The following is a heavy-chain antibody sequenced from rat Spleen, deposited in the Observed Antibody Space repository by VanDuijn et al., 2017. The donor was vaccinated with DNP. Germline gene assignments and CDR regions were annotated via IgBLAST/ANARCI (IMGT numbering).Heavy chain of an antibody. V-gene: IGHV2-1*01. CDR2: IWTGGST. CDR1: GFSLISNS. D-gene: IGHD4-3*01. J-gene: IGHJ2*01. CDR3: ARDLIIRDTTSAMDV. Sequence: QVQLKESGPGLVQPSQTLSLTCTVSGFSLISNSVHWVRQPPGKGLEWIGAIWTGGSTDYNSALKSRLSISGDTSKSQVFLKINSLQTEDTAIYFCARDLIIRDTTSAMDVWGQGVMVTVSS.